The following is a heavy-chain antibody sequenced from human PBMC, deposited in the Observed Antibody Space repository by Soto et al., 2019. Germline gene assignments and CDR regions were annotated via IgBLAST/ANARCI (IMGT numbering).Heavy chain of an antibody. CDR3: LSARFDY. J-gene: IGHJ4*02. V-gene: IGHV4-34*01. Sequence: QVQLQQWGAGLLKPSETLSLSCVVYGGSLNSNYWTWVRQPPGKGLEWIGEINHSGNTNYNASLKSRVTISVDTSKNQFSLNLNSETAADTAVYYCLSARFDYWSQGTLVTVSS. CDR2: INHSGNT. CDR1: GGSLNSNY. D-gene: IGHD6-19*01.